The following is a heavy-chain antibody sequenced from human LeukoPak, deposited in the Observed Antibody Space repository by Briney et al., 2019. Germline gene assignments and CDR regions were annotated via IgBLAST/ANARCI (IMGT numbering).Heavy chain of an antibody. D-gene: IGHD4-17*01. J-gene: IGHJ4*02. CDR2: VSNSGTTT. V-gene: IGHV3-30*18. CDR3: AKGRGLSYDYGVDY. CDR1: GFTFSNYG. Sequence: GGSLRLSCAASGFTFSNYGIHWVRQAPGKGLEWVTVVSNSGTTTYYADSVKGRFTISRDNSKNTLYLQMNSLRAEDMALYYCAKGRGLSYDYGVDYWGQGTLVTVSS.